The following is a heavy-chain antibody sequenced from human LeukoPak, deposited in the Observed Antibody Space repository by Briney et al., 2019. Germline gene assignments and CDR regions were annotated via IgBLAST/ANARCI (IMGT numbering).Heavy chain of an antibody. Sequence: PGGSLRLSCAASGFTFSTYAMYWVRQAPGKGLVWVAFISYDGSNEYYADSVRGRFTISRDNSKNTLYLHMNSLSTADTAVYFCARSTRDGYKGPDAFDIWGQGTMVTVSS. CDR2: ISYDGSNE. V-gene: IGHV3-30-3*01. CDR3: ARSTRDGYKGPDAFDI. J-gene: IGHJ3*02. CDR1: GFTFSTYA. D-gene: IGHD5-12*01.